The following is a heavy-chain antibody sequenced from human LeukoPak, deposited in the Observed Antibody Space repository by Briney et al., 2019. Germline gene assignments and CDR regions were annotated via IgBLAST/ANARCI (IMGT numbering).Heavy chain of an antibody. J-gene: IGHJ6*02. CDR1: GGSISSYY. V-gene: IGHV4-59*01. D-gene: IGHD3-22*01. CDR3: ARDRNYYDSSGPPYYYSALDV. CDR2: IYHSGNT. Sequence: KSSETLSFTCTVSGGSISSYYWSWIRQPPGKGLEWIGYIYHSGNTYYNPSLKSRVTISIHNSKNQFSLKVNSVTAADTAVYYCARDRNYYDSSGPPYYYSALDVWGQGTTVTVSS.